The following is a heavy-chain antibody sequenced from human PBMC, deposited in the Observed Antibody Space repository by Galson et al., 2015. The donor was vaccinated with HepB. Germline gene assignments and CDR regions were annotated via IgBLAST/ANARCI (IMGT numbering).Heavy chain of an antibody. Sequence: KVSCKVSGYTLTELSMHWVRQAPGKGLEWMGGFDPEDGETIYAQKFQGRVTMTEDTSTDTAYMELSSLRSEDTAVYYCATSCPMVRGVIIYYYGMDVWGQGTTVTVSS. D-gene: IGHD3-10*01. J-gene: IGHJ6*02. CDR2: FDPEDGET. V-gene: IGHV1-24*01. CDR3: ATSCPMVRGVIIYYYGMDV. CDR1: GYTLTELS.